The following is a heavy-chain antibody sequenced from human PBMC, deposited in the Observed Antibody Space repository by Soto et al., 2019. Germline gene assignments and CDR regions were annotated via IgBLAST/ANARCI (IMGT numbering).Heavy chain of an antibody. J-gene: IGHJ6*02. CDR2: ISGSGGST. V-gene: IGHV3-23*01. D-gene: IGHD1-7*01. CDR1: GFTFSSYA. Sequence: PGGSLRLSCAASGFTFSSYAMSWVRQAPGKGLEWVSAISGSGGSTYCADSVKGRFTISRDNSKNTLYLQMNSLRAEDTAVYYCAKDLWNYGGYGMDVRGQGTTVTVSS. CDR3: AKDLWNYGGYGMDV.